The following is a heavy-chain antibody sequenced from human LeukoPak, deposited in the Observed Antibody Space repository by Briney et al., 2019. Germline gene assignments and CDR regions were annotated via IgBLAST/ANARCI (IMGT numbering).Heavy chain of an antibody. Sequence: PGGSLRLSCAASGFTFSSYAMSWVRQAPGKGLEWVSAINGSGGSTYYADSVKGLFTISRDNSNNTLYLQMNSLRAEDTAVYYCAKGLKGSSWHGDDYWGQGTLVTVSS. J-gene: IGHJ4*02. CDR1: GFTFSSYA. CDR3: AKGLKGSSWHGDDY. CDR2: INGSGGST. V-gene: IGHV3-23*01. D-gene: IGHD6-13*01.